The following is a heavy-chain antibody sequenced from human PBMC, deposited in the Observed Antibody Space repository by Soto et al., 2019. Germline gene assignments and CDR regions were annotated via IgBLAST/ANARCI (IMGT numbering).Heavy chain of an antibody. J-gene: IGHJ1*01. V-gene: IGHV2-5*02. CDR1: GFSLNSDGVG. CDR2: IYWDDGR. Sequence: QITLRESGPSLVKPTQTLTLTFTFSGFSLNSDGVGVGWVNQAQGPDPEWLATIYWDDGRRYSLSLKRRLTSTRDTSKSQIVLIINNMGPVDTATYVCSPKYDSGSWVYFPRWGQGTLDTVS. D-gene: IGHD3-9*01. CDR3: SPKYDSGSWVYFPR.